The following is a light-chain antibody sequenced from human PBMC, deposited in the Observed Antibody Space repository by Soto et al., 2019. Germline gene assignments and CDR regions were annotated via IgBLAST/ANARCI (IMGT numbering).Light chain of an antibody. J-gene: IGLJ1*01. Sequence: QSVLTQPASVSGSPGQSITISSTGTSSDVGGYNDVSWYQQHPGKAPKLMIYDVTHRPSGVSNRFSGSKSGNTASLTISGLQAEDEADYYCSSYTSSSSNVFGTGTKVTVL. CDR2: DVT. CDR1: SSDVGGYND. V-gene: IGLV2-14*01. CDR3: SSYTSSSSNV.